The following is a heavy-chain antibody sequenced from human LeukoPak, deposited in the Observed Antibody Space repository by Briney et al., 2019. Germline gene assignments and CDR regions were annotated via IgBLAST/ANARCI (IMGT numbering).Heavy chain of an antibody. CDR3: ARGLWVMRLDN. CDR2: INHSGST. J-gene: IGHJ4*02. V-gene: IGHV4-34*01. Sequence: PSETLSLTCAVYGGSFSGYYCTWIRQPPGKGLEWIGEINHSGSTNYNPSLKSRVTISGDTSKNHFSLKLSSVTAADTAVYYCARGLWVMRLDNWGQGTLVTVSS. CDR1: GGSFSGYY. D-gene: IGHD3-16*01.